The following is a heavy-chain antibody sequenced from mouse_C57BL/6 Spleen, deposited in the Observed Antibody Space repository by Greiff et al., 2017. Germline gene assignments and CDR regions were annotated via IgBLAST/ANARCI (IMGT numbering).Heavy chain of an antibody. CDR1: GYTFTDYE. Sequence: QVQLKESGAELVRPGASVTLSCKASGYTFTDYEMHWVKQTPVHGLEWIGAIDPETGGTAYNQKFKGKAILTADKSSSTAYMELRSLTSEDSAVYYCTRWLLRVYAMDYWGQGTSVTVSS. CDR2: IDPETGGT. CDR3: TRWLLRVYAMDY. D-gene: IGHD2-3*01. V-gene: IGHV1-15*01. J-gene: IGHJ4*01.